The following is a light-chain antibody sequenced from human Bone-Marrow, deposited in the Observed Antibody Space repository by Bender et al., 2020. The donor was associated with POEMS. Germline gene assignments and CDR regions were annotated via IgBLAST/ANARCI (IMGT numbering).Light chain of an antibody. CDR3: QSYDNSLGGWV. V-gene: IGLV2-14*03. Sequence: QSALTQPASVSGSPGQSITISCTGTTSDVGGYDLVSWFQQHPDTAPKVLIYGVKNRPSGVSSRFSGSKSGNTASLTISGLQAEDEGDYYCQSYDNSLGGWVFGGGTKVTVL. CDR1: TSDVGGYDL. CDR2: GVK. J-gene: IGLJ3*02.